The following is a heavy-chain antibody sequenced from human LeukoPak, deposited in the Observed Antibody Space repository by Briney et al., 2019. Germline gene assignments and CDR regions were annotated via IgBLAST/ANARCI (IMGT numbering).Heavy chain of an antibody. V-gene: IGHV4-61*02. Sequence: SETLSLTCTVSGGSISSGSYYWSWIRQPAGKGLEWIGRIYSSGSTNYNPSLKSRVTISVDTSKNQFSLKLSSVTAADTAVYYCARGRKLVRRRKSDAFDIWGQGTMVTVSS. CDR1: GGSISSGSYY. CDR2: IYSSGST. J-gene: IGHJ3*02. D-gene: IGHD6-6*01. CDR3: ARGRKLVRRRKSDAFDI.